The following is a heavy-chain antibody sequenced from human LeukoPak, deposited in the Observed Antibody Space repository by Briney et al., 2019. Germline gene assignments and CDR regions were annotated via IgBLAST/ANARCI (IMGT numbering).Heavy chain of an antibody. V-gene: IGHV1-69*06. CDR2: IIPIFGTA. CDR3: ARGPYSSSWYVWFDP. D-gene: IGHD6-13*01. Sequence: ASVKVSCKASGYTFTSYYMHWVRQAPGQGLEWMGGIIPIFGTANYAQKFQGRVTITADKSTSTAYMELSSLRSEDTAVYYCARGPYSSSWYVWFDPWGQGTLVTVSS. J-gene: IGHJ5*02. CDR1: GYTFTSYY.